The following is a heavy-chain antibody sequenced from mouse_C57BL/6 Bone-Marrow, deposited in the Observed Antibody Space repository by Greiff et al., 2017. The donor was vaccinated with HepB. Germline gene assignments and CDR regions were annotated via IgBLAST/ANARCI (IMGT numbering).Heavy chain of an antibody. J-gene: IGHJ4*01. Sequence: EVNVVESGGGLVQPGGSLKLSCAASGFTFSDYYMYWVRQTPEKRLEWVAYISNGGGSTYYPDTVKGRFTISRDNAKNTLYLQMSRLKSEDTAMYYCARCSIYYGNGMDYWGQGTSVTVSS. V-gene: IGHV5-12*01. D-gene: IGHD2-1*01. CDR2: ISNGGGST. CDR3: ARCSIYYGNGMDY. CDR1: GFTFSDYY.